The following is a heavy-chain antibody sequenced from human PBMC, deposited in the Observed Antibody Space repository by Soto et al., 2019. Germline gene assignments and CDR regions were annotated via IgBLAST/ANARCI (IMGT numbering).Heavy chain of an antibody. CDR2: LLPIFGTT. Sequence: XSVEVACKASGVTLRDYPINGVRQAPGQGLEWMGGLLPIFGTTIYAQKFQGRLTITADESTNTAYMELSDLTPEDTAIFYCPRGHCGYASCTNWIFNWLDLWRQGALVSASS. CDR1: GVTLRDYP. CDR3: PRGHCGYASCTNWIFNWLDL. D-gene: IGHD3-16*01. J-gene: IGHJ5*02. V-gene: IGHV1-69*13.